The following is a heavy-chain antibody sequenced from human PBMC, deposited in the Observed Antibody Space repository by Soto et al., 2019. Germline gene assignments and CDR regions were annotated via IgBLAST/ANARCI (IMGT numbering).Heavy chain of an antibody. Sequence: PGGSLRLSCAASGFTFSSYSMNWVRQAPGRGLEWVSYISSSSSTIYYADSVKGRFTISRDNAKNSLYLQMNSLRDEDTAVYYCARDRARRTYYYDSKVDYWGQGTLVTVSS. J-gene: IGHJ4*02. CDR3: ARDRARRTYYYDSKVDY. CDR2: ISSSSSTI. V-gene: IGHV3-48*02. D-gene: IGHD3-22*01. CDR1: GFTFSSYS.